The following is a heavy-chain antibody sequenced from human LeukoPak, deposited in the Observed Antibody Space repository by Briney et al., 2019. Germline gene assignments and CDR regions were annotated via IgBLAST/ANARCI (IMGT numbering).Heavy chain of an antibody. Sequence: GGSLRLSCAASGFTFSSYAMSWVRQAPGKGLEWVSAISGSGGTTYYADSVKGRFTISRDNSKNTLYPQMNSLRAEDTAVYYCAKRSFDSSGYYFNYFDYWGQGTLVTVSS. J-gene: IGHJ4*02. CDR1: GFTFSSYA. CDR3: AKRSFDSSGYYFNYFDY. V-gene: IGHV3-23*01. CDR2: ISGSGGTT. D-gene: IGHD3-22*01.